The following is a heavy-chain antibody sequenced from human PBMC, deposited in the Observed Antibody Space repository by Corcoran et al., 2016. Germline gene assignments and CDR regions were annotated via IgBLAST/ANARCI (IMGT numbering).Heavy chain of an antibody. J-gene: IGHJ4*02. D-gene: IGHD6-19*01. CDR3: ARAQVAGFDY. CDR2: INHSGST. Sequence: QVQLQQWGAGLLKPSETLSLTCAVYGGSFSGYYWSWIRQPPGKGLEWIGEINHSGSTNYNPSLKSRVTISVDTSKNQFSLKLSSVTAADTAVYYCARAQVAGFDYWGQGTLVTVSS. CDR1: GGSFSGYY. V-gene: IGHV4-34*01.